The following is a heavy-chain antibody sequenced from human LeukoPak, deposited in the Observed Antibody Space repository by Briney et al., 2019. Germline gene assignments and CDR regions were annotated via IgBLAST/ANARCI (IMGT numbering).Heavy chain of an antibody. D-gene: IGHD3-10*01. Sequence: GASVKVSCKASGYTFTSYYMHWVRQAPGQGLEWMGIINPSGGSTSYAQKFQGRVTMTRDMSTSTVYMELSSLRSEDTAVYYCARVGRGWKAFDPWGQGTLVTVSS. CDR3: ARVGRGWKAFDP. CDR2: INPSGGST. V-gene: IGHV1-46*01. CDR1: GYTFTSYY. J-gene: IGHJ5*02.